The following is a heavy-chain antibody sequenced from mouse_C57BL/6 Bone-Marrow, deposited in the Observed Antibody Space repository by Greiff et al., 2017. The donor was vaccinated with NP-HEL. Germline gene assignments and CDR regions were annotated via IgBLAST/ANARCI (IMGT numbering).Heavy chain of an antibody. J-gene: IGHJ4*01. CDR1: GYTFTDYE. Sequence: QVQLQQSGAELVRPGASVTLSCKASGYTFTDYEMHWVKQTPVHGLEWIGAIDPETGGTAYNQKFKGKAILTADKSSSTAYMELRSLTSEDSAVYYCTRSGDGYYWGYAMDYWGQGTSVTVSS. CDR3: TRSGDGYYWGYAMDY. CDR2: IDPETGGT. V-gene: IGHV1-15*01. D-gene: IGHD2-3*01.